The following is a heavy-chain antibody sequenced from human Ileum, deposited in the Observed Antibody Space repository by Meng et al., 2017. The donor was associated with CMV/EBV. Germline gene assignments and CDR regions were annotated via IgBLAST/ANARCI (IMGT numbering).Heavy chain of an antibody. Sequence: QDQWVQCGVGGEKLGAPVKVSCKCSVYTFTTYGISWVRQAPGQGLEWVGWISLGNGQTVYGHKVQGRVTVTTDTSTSTAYMELRSLRSDDTAMYYCARDVWGFDYWGQGTLVTVSS. J-gene: IGHJ4*02. D-gene: IGHD7-27*01. CDR2: ISLGNGQT. V-gene: IGHV1-18*01. CDR3: ARDVWGFDY. CDR1: VYTFTTYG.